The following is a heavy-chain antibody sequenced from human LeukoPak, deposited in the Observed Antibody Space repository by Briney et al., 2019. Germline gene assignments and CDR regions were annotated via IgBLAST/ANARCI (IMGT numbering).Heavy chain of an antibody. D-gene: IGHD2-2*01. J-gene: IGHJ5*02. V-gene: IGHV4-39*01. Sequence: SETLSLTCTVSRGSISLSSYYWGWIRPSPGKGLEWIGSIYSSGSTYYNSSLESRVTISVDTSKNQFSLTLSSVTAADTAIYYCLGYCSGTTCPRSWFDPWGQGILVTVSS. CDR2: IYSSGST. CDR1: RGSISLSSYY. CDR3: LGYCSGTTCPRSWFDP.